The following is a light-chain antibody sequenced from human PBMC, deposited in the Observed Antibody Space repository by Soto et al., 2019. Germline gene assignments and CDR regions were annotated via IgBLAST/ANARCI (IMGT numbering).Light chain of an antibody. CDR2: AAS. J-gene: IGKJ1*01. CDR3: QKYNSAPRT. V-gene: IGKV1-27*01. Sequence: DIQMTQSPSSLSASVGDRVTITCRASQGISNYLAWYQHKPGKVPNLLIYAASTLQSGVPSRFSGSGSGTDFTLTISSLQPEDVATYYCQKYNSAPRTFDQGTKVEIK. CDR1: QGISNY.